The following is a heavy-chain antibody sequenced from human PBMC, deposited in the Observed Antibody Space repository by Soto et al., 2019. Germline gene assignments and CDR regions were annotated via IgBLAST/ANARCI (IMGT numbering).Heavy chain of an antibody. CDR1: GFSFSNHG. Sequence: GGSLRLSCVASGFSFSNHGMHWVRQAPGKGLEWVAVISYDGSNKDYVESVKGRFTISRDNSKNTLYLQINSLRVEDTAVFYCARNSRATVAGAPDDWGQGTLVTVSS. CDR2: ISYDGSNK. J-gene: IGHJ4*02. V-gene: IGHV3-30*03. D-gene: IGHD6-19*01. CDR3: ARNSRATVAGAPDD.